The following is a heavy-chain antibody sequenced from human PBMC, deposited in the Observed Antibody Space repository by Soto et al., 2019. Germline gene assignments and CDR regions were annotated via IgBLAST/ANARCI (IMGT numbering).Heavy chain of an antibody. Sequence: ASVKVSCKASGYTFTSYYMHWVRQAPGQGLEWMGIINPSGGSTSYAQKFQGRVTMTRDTSTSTVYMELSSLRSEDTAVYYCAATITMVRGVIMGPFDYWGQGTLVTRLL. CDR2: INPSGGST. D-gene: IGHD3-10*01. J-gene: IGHJ4*02. CDR3: AATITMVRGVIMGPFDY. CDR1: GYTFTSYY. V-gene: IGHV1-46*01.